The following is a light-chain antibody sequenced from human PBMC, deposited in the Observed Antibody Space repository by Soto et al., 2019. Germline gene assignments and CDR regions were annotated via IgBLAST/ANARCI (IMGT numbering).Light chain of an antibody. CDR1: RGDIANNY. J-gene: IGLJ1*01. CDR3: QSYNTSHYV. V-gene: IGLV6-57*03. Sequence: NFMLTQPHSVSESPGKTVTISCTRSRGDIANNYVQWYQQRPGSAPITIIYEDNQRPSGVPDRFSASIDGSSNSASLTISGLQTDDEAYYYWQSYNTSHYVFGYGTKVTVL. CDR2: EDN.